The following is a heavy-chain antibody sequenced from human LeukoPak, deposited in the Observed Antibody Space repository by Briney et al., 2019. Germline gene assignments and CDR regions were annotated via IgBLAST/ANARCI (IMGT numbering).Heavy chain of an antibody. Sequence: PGGSLRLSCVTSGFTFSTYGMSWVRQAPGKGLEWVAVISYDGSNKYYADSVKGRFTISRDNSKNTLYLQMNSLRAEDTAVYYCAKVVVATILDAFDIWGQGTMVTVSS. D-gene: IGHD5-12*01. V-gene: IGHV3-30*12. J-gene: IGHJ3*02. CDR3: AKVVVATILDAFDI. CDR2: ISYDGSNK. CDR1: GFTFSTYG.